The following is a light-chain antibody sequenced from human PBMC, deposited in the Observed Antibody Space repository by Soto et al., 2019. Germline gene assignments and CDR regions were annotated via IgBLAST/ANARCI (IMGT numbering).Light chain of an antibody. CDR2: EVS. Sequence: QSALTQPASVSGSPGQSITICCTGTSSDVGGYNYVSWYQQHPGKAPKLMIYEVSNRPSGVSNRFSGSKSGNTASLTISGLHAEDEADYYCSSYTSSSTLVFGERTKLTVL. CDR1: SSDVGGYNY. J-gene: IGLJ3*02. CDR3: SSYTSSSTLV. V-gene: IGLV2-14*01.